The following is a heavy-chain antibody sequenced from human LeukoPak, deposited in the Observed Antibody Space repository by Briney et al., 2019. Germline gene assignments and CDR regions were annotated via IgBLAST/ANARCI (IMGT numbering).Heavy chain of an antibody. CDR3: ARLRFHLGSYYIDY. CDR2: INPNSGDT. Sequence: GASVKVSCKGSGYTFSNYYMHWVRQAPGQGLEWMGWINPNSGDTNFAQKFQGRVTITRNTSISTAYMELSSLRSEDTAVYYCARLRFHLGSYYIDYWGQGTLVTVSS. D-gene: IGHD3-10*01. CDR1: GYTFSNYY. V-gene: IGHV1-8*03. J-gene: IGHJ4*02.